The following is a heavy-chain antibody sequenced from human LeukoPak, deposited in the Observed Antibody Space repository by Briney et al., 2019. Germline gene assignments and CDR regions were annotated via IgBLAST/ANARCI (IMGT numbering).Heavy chain of an antibody. D-gene: IGHD5-12*01. CDR3: ARVLSGYDSYYYYYYGMDV. J-gene: IGHJ6*02. CDR1: GFTFSSYW. Sequence: GGSLRLSCAASGFTFSSYWMSWVRQAPGKGLEWVANIKQDGSEKYYVDSVKGRFTISRDNAKNSLYLQMNSLRAEDTAVYYCARVLSGYDSYYYYYYGMDVWGQGTTVTVSS. V-gene: IGHV3-7*01. CDR2: IKQDGSEK.